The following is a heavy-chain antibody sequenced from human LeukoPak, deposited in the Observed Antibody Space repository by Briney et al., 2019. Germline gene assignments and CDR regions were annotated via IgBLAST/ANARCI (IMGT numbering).Heavy chain of an antibody. CDR3: AKGPLRGTAAAIDY. Sequence: GGSLRLSCAASGFTSNNYGMHWVRQAPGKGLEWVAAISYDGRNIHYPDSVKGRFTISRDISTDTLWLQMDSLRTEDTAVYYCAKGPLRGTAAAIDYWGQGTLVTVSS. V-gene: IGHV3-30*18. D-gene: IGHD2-2*01. J-gene: IGHJ4*02. CDR2: ISYDGRNI. CDR1: GFTSNNYG.